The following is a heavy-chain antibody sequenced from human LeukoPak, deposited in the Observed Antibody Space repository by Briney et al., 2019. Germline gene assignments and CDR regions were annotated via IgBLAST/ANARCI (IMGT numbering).Heavy chain of an antibody. CDR2: VSWNSGSI. Sequence: GGSLRLSCAASGFTFDDYAMHWVRQAPGKGLEWVSGVSWNSGSIDYADSVKGRFTTSRDNAKNSLYLQMNSLRTEDTALYYCAKDPTRTVTTYYFDYWGQGTLVTVSS. CDR3: AKDPTRTVTTYYFDY. D-gene: IGHD4-17*01. V-gene: IGHV3-9*01. J-gene: IGHJ4*02. CDR1: GFTFDDYA.